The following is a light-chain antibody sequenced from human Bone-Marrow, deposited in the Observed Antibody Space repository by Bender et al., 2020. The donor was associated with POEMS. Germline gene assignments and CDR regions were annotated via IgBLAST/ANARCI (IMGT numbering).Light chain of an antibody. J-gene: IGLJ2*01. CDR3: SSYSVSTPLV. CDR1: NNDVGNYNL. CDR2: DVN. V-gene: IGLV2-14*02. Sequence: QSALTQPASVAGSPGQSITISCIGTNNDVGNYNLVSWFQQHPGKAPRLIIYDVNRRPFGISDRFSGSKSGQTASLTISGLQVEDEAYYYCSSYSVSTPLVFGGGTKLTVL.